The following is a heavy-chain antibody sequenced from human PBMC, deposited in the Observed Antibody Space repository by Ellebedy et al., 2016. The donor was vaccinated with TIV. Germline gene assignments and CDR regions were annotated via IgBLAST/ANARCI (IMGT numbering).Heavy chain of an antibody. CDR3: ATGPNQDFFDY. CDR2: IYYSGST. CDR1: YDSISSYY. J-gene: IGHJ4*02. V-gene: IGHV4-59*01. Sequence: MPSETLSLTCTVSYDSISSYYWSWIRQPPGKGLEWIGYIYYSGSTNYNPSLKSRVTIELDTSKNQLSLKMSSLTAADTAVYYCATGPNQDFFDYWGQGTLVTVSS. D-gene: IGHD1-14*01.